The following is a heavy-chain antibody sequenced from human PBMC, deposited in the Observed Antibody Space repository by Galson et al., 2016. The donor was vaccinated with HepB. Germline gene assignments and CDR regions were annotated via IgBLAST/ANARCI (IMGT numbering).Heavy chain of an antibody. J-gene: IGHJ6*02. V-gene: IGHV1-69*04. Sequence: SVKVSCKASGGTFSRYTINWVRQAPGQGLEWMGRIIPIFGIANYAQKFQGRVTITADKSTSTAYMELSSLRSEDTAVYYCARDAAETRSYYYVMDVWGQGTTVTVSS. CDR3: ARDAAETRSYYYVMDV. CDR2: IIPIFGIA. CDR1: GGTFSRYT.